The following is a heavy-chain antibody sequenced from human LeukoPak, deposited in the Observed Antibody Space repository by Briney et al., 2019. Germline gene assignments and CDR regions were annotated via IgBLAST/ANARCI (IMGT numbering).Heavy chain of an antibody. Sequence: GESLKISCKGSGYSFASYWIAWVRQMPGKGLEWMGVIYPGNSDITYSPSFQGQVTISADKSVSTAYLHWSSLKASDTAIYYCARHLSSITSSPNYWGQGTLVTVSS. D-gene: IGHD2-2*01. CDR1: GYSFASYW. CDR3: ARHLSSITSSPNY. CDR2: IYPGNSDI. V-gene: IGHV5-51*01. J-gene: IGHJ4*02.